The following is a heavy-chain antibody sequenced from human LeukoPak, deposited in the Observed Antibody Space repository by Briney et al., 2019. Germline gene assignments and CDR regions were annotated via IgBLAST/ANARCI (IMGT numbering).Heavy chain of an antibody. V-gene: IGHV3-21*01. CDR3: ARDRGSYPVYYFDY. Sequence: PGGSLRLSCAASGFTFSSYSMNWVRQAPGKGLEWVSSISSSSSYIYYADSVKGRFTISRDNAKNSLYLQMNSLRAEDTAVYYCARDRGSYPVYYFDYWGQGTLVTVSS. J-gene: IGHJ4*02. CDR1: GFTFSSYS. D-gene: IGHD1-26*01. CDR2: ISSSSSYI.